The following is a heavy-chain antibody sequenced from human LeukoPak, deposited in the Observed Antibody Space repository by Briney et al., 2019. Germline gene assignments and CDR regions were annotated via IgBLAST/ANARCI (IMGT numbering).Heavy chain of an antibody. CDR2: IYPRDGST. CDR1: GYTFTSNY. J-gene: IGHJ4*02. CDR3: ARDQEGFDY. Sequence: ASVRVSCKASGYTFTSNYIHWVRQALGQGLEWMGMIYPRDGSTSYAQKFQGRVTVTRDTSTSTVHMELSGLRSDDTAVYYCARDQEGFDYWGQGTLVTVSS. V-gene: IGHV1-46*01.